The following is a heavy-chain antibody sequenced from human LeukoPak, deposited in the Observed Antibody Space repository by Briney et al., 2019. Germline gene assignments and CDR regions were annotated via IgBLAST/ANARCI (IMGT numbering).Heavy chain of an antibody. CDR3: ATKGYYDYAWGSYRRRNAFDI. V-gene: IGHV1-46*01. J-gene: IGHJ3*02. CDR2: INPSGGST. Sequence: ASVKVSCKASGYTFTSYYMHWVRQAPGQGLEWMGIINPSGGSTSYAQKFQGRVTMTRDTSTSTVYMELSSLRSEDTAVYYCATKGYYDYAWGSYRRRNAFDIWGQGTMVTVSS. CDR1: GYTFTSYY. D-gene: IGHD3-16*02.